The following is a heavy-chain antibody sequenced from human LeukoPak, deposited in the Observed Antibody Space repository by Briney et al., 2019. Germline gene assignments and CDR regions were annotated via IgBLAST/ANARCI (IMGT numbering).Heavy chain of an antibody. CDR1: GYSFTSYW. CDR3: ARAGSTWDNFDS. Sequence: GESLKISCKGFGYSFTSYWIGWVRQMPGKGLEWMGIIYPGDSEIRYSPSFQGQVTLSADKSISAAYLQGSSLKASDTAIYYCARAGSTWDNFDSWGQGTLVTVSS. J-gene: IGHJ4*02. D-gene: IGHD2-2*01. CDR2: IYPGDSEI. V-gene: IGHV5-51*01.